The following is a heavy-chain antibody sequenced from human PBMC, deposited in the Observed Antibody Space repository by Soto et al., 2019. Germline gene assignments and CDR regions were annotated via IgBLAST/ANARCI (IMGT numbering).Heavy chain of an antibody. V-gene: IGHV1-18*01. Sequence: ASVKVSCKASGYSFTNYGISWVRQAPGQGLEWMGWVSAYNGNTNYAQQFQGRVTMTTDTSTNTAYMELRSLRSDDSALYYCSRADCSGGTFRLSYYYGMDVWGQGTTVTVSS. CDR3: SRADCSGGTFRLSYYYGMDV. D-gene: IGHD2-15*01. J-gene: IGHJ6*02. CDR2: VSAYNGNT. CDR1: GYSFTNYG.